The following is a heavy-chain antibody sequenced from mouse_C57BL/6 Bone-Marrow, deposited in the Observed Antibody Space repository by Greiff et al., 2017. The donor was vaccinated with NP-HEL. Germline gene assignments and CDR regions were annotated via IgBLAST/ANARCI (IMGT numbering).Heavy chain of an antibody. CDR1: GYTFTSYW. J-gene: IGHJ4*01. Sequence: QVHVKQPGAELVKPGASVKMSCKASGYTFTSYWITWVKQRPGQGLEWIGDIYPGSGSTNYNEKFKSKATLTVDTSSSTAYMQLSSLTSEDSAVYYCARSPRYLDYWGQGTSVTVSS. V-gene: IGHV1-55*01. CDR2: IYPGSGST. CDR3: ARSPRYLDY.